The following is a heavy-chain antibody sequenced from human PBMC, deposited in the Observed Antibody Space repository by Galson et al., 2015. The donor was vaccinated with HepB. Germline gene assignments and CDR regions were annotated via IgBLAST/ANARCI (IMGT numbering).Heavy chain of an antibody. CDR3: ARDRGQYYYHGMDV. D-gene: IGHD3-10*01. J-gene: IGHJ6*02. CDR2: ISGSGGST. V-gene: IGHV3-23*01. CDR1: GFTITNYA. Sequence: SLRLSCAVSGFTITNYAMTWVRQAPGKGLEWVSGISGSGGSTYYADSVKGRFTVSRDNSKNTLYLQMNSLRAEDTALYYYARDRGQYYYHGMDVWGQGTTVTVSS.